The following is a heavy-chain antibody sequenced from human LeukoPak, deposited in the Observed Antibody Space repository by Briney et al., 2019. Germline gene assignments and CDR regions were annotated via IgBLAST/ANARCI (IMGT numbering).Heavy chain of an antibody. V-gene: IGHV1-2*02. J-gene: IGHJ3*02. Sequence: ASVKVSCKASGYTFTGYYMHWVRQAPGQGLEWMGWINPNSGGTNYAQKFQGRVTMTRDTSISTAYMELGRLRSDDTAVYYCARDRITMIVVVAEDAFDIWGQGTMVTVSS. D-gene: IGHD3-22*01. CDR2: INPNSGGT. CDR1: GYTFTGYY. CDR3: ARDRITMIVVVAEDAFDI.